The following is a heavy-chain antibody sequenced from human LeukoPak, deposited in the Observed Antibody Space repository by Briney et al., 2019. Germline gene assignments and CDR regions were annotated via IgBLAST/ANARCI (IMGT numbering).Heavy chain of an antibody. CDR2: TYYRSTWYN. Sequence: QSQTLSLTCAISGDSVSSNSDTWNWIRQSPSRGLEWLGRTYYRSTWYNDYAVSVRGRITVNPDTSKNQFSLHLNSVTPEDTAVYYCARRLTQYDCFDPWGQGILVTVSS. V-gene: IGHV6-1*01. J-gene: IGHJ5*02. CDR1: GDSVSSNSDT. CDR3: ARRLTQYDCFDP. D-gene: IGHD2-2*01.